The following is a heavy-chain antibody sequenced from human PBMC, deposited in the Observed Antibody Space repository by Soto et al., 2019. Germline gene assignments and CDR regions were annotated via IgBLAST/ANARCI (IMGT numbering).Heavy chain of an antibody. D-gene: IGHD2-2*01. J-gene: IGHJ5*02. Sequence: DLEWIGYIYYSGSTYYNPSLKSRVTISVDTSKNQFSLKLSSVTAADTAVYYCARFRVVPAAISNWFDPWGQGTLVTVSS. V-gene: IGHV4-31*02. CDR3: ARFRVVPAAISNWFDP. CDR2: IYYSGST.